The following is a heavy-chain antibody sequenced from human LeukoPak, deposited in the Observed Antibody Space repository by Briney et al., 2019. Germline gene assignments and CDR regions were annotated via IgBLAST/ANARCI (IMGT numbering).Heavy chain of an antibody. CDR1: GFTFSSYS. Sequence: GGSLRLSCAASGFTFSSYSMNWVRQAPGKGLEWVSSISSSSSYTYYADSVKGRFTISRDNAKNSLYLQMNSLRAEDTAVYYCAKDDPPFGVVNYYFDYWGQGTLVTVSS. CDR3: AKDDPPFGVVNYYFDY. D-gene: IGHD3-3*01. V-gene: IGHV3-21*04. CDR2: ISSSSSYT. J-gene: IGHJ4*02.